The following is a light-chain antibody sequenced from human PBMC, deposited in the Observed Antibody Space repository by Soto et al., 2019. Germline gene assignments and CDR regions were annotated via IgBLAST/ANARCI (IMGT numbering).Light chain of an antibody. CDR2: EVS. Sequence: QSALTQPPSASVSPGQSVTISCTGTSSDVGGYNFVSWYQQHPGKAPKLMIYEVSERPSGVPDRFSGSKSGNTASLTVSGLQAEDEADYYCSSYAGSNIVVFGGGTKVTVL. J-gene: IGLJ2*01. V-gene: IGLV2-8*01. CDR3: SSYAGSNIVV. CDR1: SSDVGGYNF.